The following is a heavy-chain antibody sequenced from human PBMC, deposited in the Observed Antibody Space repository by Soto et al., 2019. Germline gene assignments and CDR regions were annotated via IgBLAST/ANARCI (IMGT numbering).Heavy chain of an antibody. D-gene: IGHD3-22*01. CDR1: GFPFSSYA. CDR3: GRFNYYDSSGVGPLYFDY. J-gene: IGHJ4*02. CDR2: ISYDGINT. V-gene: IGHV3-30-3*01. Sequence: LWGSLRLSCAASGFPFSSYAMHWVRQAPGKGLAWVALISYDGINTYYADSVKGRFTISRDNSKNTLYLQMNSLRAEDTAVYFCGRFNYYDSSGVGPLYFDYWGQGTLVTVTS.